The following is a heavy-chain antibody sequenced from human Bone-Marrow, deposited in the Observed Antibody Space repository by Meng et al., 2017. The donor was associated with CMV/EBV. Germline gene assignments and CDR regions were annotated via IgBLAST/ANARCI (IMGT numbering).Heavy chain of an antibody. CDR3: AKDLGLLLRVFDY. D-gene: IGHD3-16*01. CDR1: GFTFSSYG. Sequence: GESLKISCAASGFTFSSYGMHWVRQAPGKGLEWVAVIWYDGSNKYYADSVKGRFTISRDNSKNTLYPQMNSLRAEDTAVYYCAKDLGLLLRVFDYWGQGTLVTVSS. CDR2: IWYDGSNK. J-gene: IGHJ4*02. V-gene: IGHV3-33*06.